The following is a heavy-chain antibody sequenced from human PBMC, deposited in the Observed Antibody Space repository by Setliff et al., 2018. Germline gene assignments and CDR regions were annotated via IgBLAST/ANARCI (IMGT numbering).Heavy chain of an antibody. J-gene: IGHJ5*02. CDR2: LYHSGTT. CDR3: ARHLSHCTMTTCYNNWFDP. V-gene: IGHV4-38-2*01. Sequence: SETLSLTCAVSGFSITSGYYWGWIRQAPGKGLEWIGSLYHSGTTYYNPSLKRRVTISLDTSKNHFSLNLNSATAADTAVYFCARHLSHCTMTTCYNNWFDPWGQGTLVTVSS. D-gene: IGHD2-2*02. CDR1: GFSITSGYY.